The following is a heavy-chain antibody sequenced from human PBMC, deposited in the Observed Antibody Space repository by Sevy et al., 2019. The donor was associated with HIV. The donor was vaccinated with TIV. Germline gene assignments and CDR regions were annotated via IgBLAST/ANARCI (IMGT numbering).Heavy chain of an antibody. CDR3: ARVYGSSGGRNGMDV. V-gene: IGHV1-8*01. D-gene: IGHD3-10*01. Sequence: APVKVSCKASGYTFTTYEINWVRQATGQGLEWMGWMNPNSGDTGYTHKFQGRVTMTRNTSISTASMELSSLRSEDTAVYYCARVYGSSGGRNGMDVWGQGTTVTVSS. CDR2: MNPNSGDT. CDR1: GYTFTTYE. J-gene: IGHJ6*02.